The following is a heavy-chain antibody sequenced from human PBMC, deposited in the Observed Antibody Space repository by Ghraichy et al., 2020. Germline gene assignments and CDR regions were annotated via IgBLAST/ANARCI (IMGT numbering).Heavy chain of an antibody. CDR2: ITTSSSYT. CDR1: GFTFSSYS. D-gene: IGHD2-2*01. J-gene: IGHJ4*02. CDR3: ARGGNIVVIPADTDFDY. Sequence: LSLTCAASGFTFSSYSMNWVRQAPGKGLEWVSSITTSSSYTYYADSVKGRFTISRDNADNSLYLQMNSLRAEDTAVYYCARGGNIVVIPADTDFDYWGQGTLVTVSS. V-gene: IGHV3-21*01.